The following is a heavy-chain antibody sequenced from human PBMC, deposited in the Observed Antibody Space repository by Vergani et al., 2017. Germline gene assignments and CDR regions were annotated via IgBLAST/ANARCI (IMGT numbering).Heavy chain of an antibody. Sequence: EVQLVQSGAEVKKPGESLKISCKGSGYSFTSYWIGWVRQMPGKGLEWMGIIYPGDSDTRYSPSFQGQVTISAAKSISTAYLQWSSLKASDTAMYYCARRGRGYCSSTSCPNYYYYMDVWGKGTMVTVSS. D-gene: IGHD2-2*01. CDR3: ARRGRGYCSSTSCPNYYYYMDV. V-gene: IGHV5-51*01. CDR2: IYPGDSDT. J-gene: IGHJ6*03. CDR1: GYSFTSYW.